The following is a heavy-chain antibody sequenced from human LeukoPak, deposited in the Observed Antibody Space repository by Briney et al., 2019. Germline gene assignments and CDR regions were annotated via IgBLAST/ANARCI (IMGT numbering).Heavy chain of an antibody. Sequence: PGRCLRPSPAASGLAFAADGMSWGRQAPGKGLGWVSGINWKGGSTGYADTVKGPLTISRHNANNSLYLQMHSLRTEDTALYYCAREAQGYNGSGGTRYYYYMDVWGKGTTVTVSS. J-gene: IGHJ6*03. CDR2: INWKGGST. D-gene: IGHD3-10*01. V-gene: IGHV3-20*03. CDR3: AREAQGYNGSGGTRYYYYMDV. CDR1: GLAFAADG.